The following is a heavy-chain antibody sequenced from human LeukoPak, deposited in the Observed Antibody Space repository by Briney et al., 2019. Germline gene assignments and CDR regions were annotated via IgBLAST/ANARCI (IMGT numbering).Heavy chain of an antibody. J-gene: IGHJ4*02. V-gene: IGHV3-15*01. CDR1: GFTFSNAW. CDR2: IKSKTDGGTT. Sequence: GGSLRLSCAASGFTFSNAWMSWVRQAPGKGLEWVGRIKSKTDGGTTDYAAPVKGRFTISRDDSKNTLYLQMNSLRAEDSALYYCAKEAGITTFPGYVDYWGQGTLVTVSS. CDR3: AKEAGITTFPGYVDY. D-gene: IGHD1-26*01.